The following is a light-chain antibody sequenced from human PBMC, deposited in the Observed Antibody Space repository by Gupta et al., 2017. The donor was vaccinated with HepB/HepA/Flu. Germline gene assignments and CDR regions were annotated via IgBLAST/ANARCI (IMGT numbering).Light chain of an antibody. CDR3: LNCWRGPFT. Sequence: ATLSCRASQSVSGFLAWYQQKPGQAPRLVIYDAFKSATGIPARFRDSGSGSHFTLSIIIMRTEDFPVYYSLNCWRGPFTFNSEVNVELK. J-gene: IGKJ3*01. V-gene: IGKV3-11*01. CDR2: DAF. CDR1: QSVSGF.